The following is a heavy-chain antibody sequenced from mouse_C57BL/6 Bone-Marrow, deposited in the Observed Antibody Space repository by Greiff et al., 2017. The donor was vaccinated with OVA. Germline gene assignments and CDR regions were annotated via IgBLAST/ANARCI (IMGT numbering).Heavy chain of an antibody. D-gene: IGHD2-4*01. CDR2: IYPRSGNT. V-gene: IGHV1-81*01. Sequence: VKLVESGAELARPGASVKLSCKASGYTFTSYGISWVKQRTGQGLEWIGEIYPRSGNTYYNEKFKGKATLTADKSSSTAYMELRSLTSEDSAVYFCARYDYEGYYAMDYWGQGTSVTVSS. CDR1: GYTFTSYG. J-gene: IGHJ4*01. CDR3: ARYDYEGYYAMDY.